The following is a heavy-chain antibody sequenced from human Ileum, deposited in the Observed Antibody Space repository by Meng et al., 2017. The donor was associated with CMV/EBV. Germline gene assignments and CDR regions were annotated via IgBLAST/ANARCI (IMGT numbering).Heavy chain of an antibody. J-gene: IGHJ6*02. D-gene: IGHD6-19*01. Sequence: GGSLRLSCAASGFTFSSYAIHWVRQAPGKGLEWVALMSYDGSNQYYADSVKGRFTISRDNSKKTVYLQMNRLRPEDTSVYYCARDGQWLVDYYYGMDVWGQGTAVTVSS. CDR3: ARDGQWLVDYYYGMDV. CDR1: GFTFSSYA. CDR2: MSYDGSNQ. V-gene: IGHV3-30-3*01.